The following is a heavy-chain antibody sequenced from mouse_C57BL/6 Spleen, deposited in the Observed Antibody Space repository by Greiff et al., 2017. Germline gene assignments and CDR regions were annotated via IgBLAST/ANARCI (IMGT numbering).Heavy chain of an antibody. V-gene: IGHV5-9-1*02. J-gene: IGHJ2*01. Sequence: EVMLVESGEGLVKPGGSLKLSCAASGFTFRSYAMSWVRQTPEKRLEWVAYISSGGDYIYYADTVKGRFTISRDNARNTLYLQMSSLKSEDTAMYYCTRDSLTTGFAYWGQGTTLTVSS. CDR1: GFTFRSYA. CDR3: TRDSLTTGFAY. D-gene: IGHD1-1*01. CDR2: ISSGGDYI.